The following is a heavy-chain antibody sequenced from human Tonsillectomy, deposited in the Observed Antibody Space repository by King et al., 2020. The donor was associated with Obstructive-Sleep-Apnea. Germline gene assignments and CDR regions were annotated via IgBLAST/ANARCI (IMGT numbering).Heavy chain of an antibody. CDR1: RYTFTGHY. J-gene: IGHJ4*02. Sequence: VQLVQSGAEVKKPGASVKVSCKASRYTFTGHYIHWVRQAPGQGLEWMGWISPNSGATKYAQRFQDRVTQTRDTSISTAYMDLSRLRSDDTAIYYCARDMSAYDSTSPAYWGQGTLVTVSS. D-gene: IGHD3-10*01. V-gene: IGHV1-2*02. CDR2: ISPNSGAT. CDR3: ARDMSAYDSTSPAY.